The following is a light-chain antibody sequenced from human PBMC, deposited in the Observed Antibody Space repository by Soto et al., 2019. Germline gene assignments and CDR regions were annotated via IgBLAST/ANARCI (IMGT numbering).Light chain of an antibody. CDR1: QSVSGY. Sequence: EIVLTQSPDTLSLSPGESATLSCRASQSVSGYLGWYQQKPGQAPRLLIYDASNRAYGVPARFRGSGSGTNFTLTIPSLEPEDFAVYYCQQRSNWPYLTFGGGTRV. CDR3: QQRSNWPYLT. V-gene: IGKV3-11*01. J-gene: IGKJ4*01. CDR2: DAS.